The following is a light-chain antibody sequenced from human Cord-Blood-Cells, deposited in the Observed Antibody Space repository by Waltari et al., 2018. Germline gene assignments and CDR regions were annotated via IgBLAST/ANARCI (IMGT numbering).Light chain of an antibody. Sequence: QSALTQPASVPGSPGQSITISCPGTSSDVGGYAYVSWYQQHPGKAPKLMIYDVSNRPSGVSNRFSGSKSGNTASLTISGLQAEDEADYYCSSYTSSSVVFGGGTKLTVL. J-gene: IGLJ2*01. CDR1: SSDVGGYAY. V-gene: IGLV2-14*01. CDR2: DVS. CDR3: SSYTSSSVV.